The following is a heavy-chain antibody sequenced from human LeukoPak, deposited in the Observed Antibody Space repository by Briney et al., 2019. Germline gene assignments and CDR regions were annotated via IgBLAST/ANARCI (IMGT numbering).Heavy chain of an antibody. V-gene: IGHV4-61*01. CDR2: IYYTGSI. D-gene: IGHD3-10*01. Sequence: SETLSLSCTVSGGSISSSSYYWSWIRQPPGKGLEWIGYIYYTGSINYNPSLKSRVTISVDTSKNQFSLKLSSLTAADTAVYYCARSSMVRGVTMWPFDNWGRGTLVTVSS. CDR3: ARSSMVRGVTMWPFDN. CDR1: GGSISSSSYY. J-gene: IGHJ4*02.